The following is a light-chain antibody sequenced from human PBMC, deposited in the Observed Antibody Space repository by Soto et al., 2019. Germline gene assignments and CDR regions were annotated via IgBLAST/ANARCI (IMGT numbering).Light chain of an antibody. CDR1: SSDVGGYNY. CDR3: SSYTSSSTRV. Sequence: QSALTQPASVSGSPGQSITISCTGTSSDVGGYNYVSWYQQHPGKAPKLMIYEVSNRPSGVSNRFSGSKSGNTGSLPISGLQAEDEADYYCSSYTSSSTRVFGGGTEVTVL. V-gene: IGLV2-14*01. CDR2: EVS. J-gene: IGLJ3*02.